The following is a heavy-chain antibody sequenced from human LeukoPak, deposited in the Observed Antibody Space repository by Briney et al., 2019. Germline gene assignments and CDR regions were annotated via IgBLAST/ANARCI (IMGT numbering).Heavy chain of an antibody. D-gene: IGHD3-22*01. CDR3: AREVQYYDGSGYSPIYLCYGMDV. V-gene: IGHV4-61*01. CDR2: IYYNGGT. CDR1: GGSVSSDNYY. J-gene: IGHJ6*02. Sequence: PSETLSLTCTVSGGSVSSDNYYWNWIRQPPGKGLEWIGYIYYNGGTNYNPSLKSRVTISVDTSKNQFSLKLSSVTAADAAVYFCAREVQYYDGSGYSPIYLCYGMDVWGQGTTVTVSS.